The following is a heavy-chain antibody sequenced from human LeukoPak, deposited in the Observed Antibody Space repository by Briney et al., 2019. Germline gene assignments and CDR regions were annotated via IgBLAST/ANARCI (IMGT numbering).Heavy chain of an antibody. D-gene: IGHD4-23*01. CDR2: ISGESGNI. CDR3: AILVKGGNSDDIFDI. J-gene: IGHJ3*02. V-gene: IGHV3-9*01. Sequence: PGRSLRLSCAASGFTFHENAMHWVRQAPGKGREWVSCISGESGNIAYAGSVRGRFTISRDNAKNSLYLQMNSLGPEDTALYYCAILVKGGNSDDIFDIWGQGTMVTVSS. CDR1: GFTFHENA.